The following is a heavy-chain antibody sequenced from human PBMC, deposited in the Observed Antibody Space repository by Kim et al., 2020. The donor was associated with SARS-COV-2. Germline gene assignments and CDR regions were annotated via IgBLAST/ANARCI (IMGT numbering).Heavy chain of an antibody. V-gene: IGHV3-30*04. CDR1: GFTFSSYG. Sequence: GGSLRLSCAASGFTFSSYGMHWVRQAPGKGLEWVSVISYDGSNKNYVDSVKGRFTISRDNAKNTLYLQMNSLRADDTAVYYCARGIACYSSSWKYYYY. J-gene: IGHJ6*01. CDR3: ARGIACYSSSWKYYYY. D-gene: IGHD6-13*01. CDR2: ISYDGSNK.